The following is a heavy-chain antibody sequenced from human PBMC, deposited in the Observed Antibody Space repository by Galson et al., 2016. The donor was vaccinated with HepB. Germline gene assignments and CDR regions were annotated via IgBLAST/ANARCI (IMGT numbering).Heavy chain of an antibody. CDR1: GFTFSSYG. Sequence: SLRLSCAASGFTFSSYGMYWVCQAPGKGLEWVAVISYDGNKKYYAASVNGRFTIARDNSENTLYLQMHSLRAEDTAVYYCARDGDDPSYTIDYWGQGSLVTVSS. CDR3: ARDGDDPSYTIDY. V-gene: IGHV3-30*03. CDR2: ISYDGNKK. D-gene: IGHD5-24*01. J-gene: IGHJ4*02.